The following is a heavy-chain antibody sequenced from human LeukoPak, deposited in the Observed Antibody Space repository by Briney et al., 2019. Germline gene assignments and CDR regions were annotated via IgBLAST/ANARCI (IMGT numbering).Heavy chain of an antibody. D-gene: IGHD6-19*01. J-gene: IGHJ3*02. CDR2: IIPMFGST. Sequence: GASVKVSCKATGGTFNDYSFSWVRQAPGQGLEWTGGIIPMFGSTNYAQKFQDRVTITADASTTTASMELTSLRSEDTATYYCAKSNGSEDTFDIWGQGTLVSVSS. CDR1: GGTFNDYS. CDR3: AKSNGSEDTFDI. V-gene: IGHV1-69*13.